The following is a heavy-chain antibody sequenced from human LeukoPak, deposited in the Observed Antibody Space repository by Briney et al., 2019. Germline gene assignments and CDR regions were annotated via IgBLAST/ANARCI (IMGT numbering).Heavy chain of an antibody. CDR1: GGXY. D-gene: IGHD6-13*01. V-gene: IGHV4-31*02. CDR3: ARGERAAAAYNWFDP. J-gene: IGHJ5*02. Sequence: GGXYWSWIRQHPGKGLEWIGYIYYSGSTYYNPSLKSRVTISVDTSKNQFSLKLSSVTAADTAVYYCARGERAAAAYNWFDPWGQGTLVTVSS. CDR2: IYYSGST.